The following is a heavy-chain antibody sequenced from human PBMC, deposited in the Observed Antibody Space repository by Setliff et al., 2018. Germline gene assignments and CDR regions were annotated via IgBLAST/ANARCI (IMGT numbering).Heavy chain of an antibody. J-gene: IGHJ3*02. D-gene: IGHD3-22*01. CDR2: ISAYNGNT. Sequence: VKVSCKASGYTFTSYGISWVRQAPGQGLEWMGWISAYNGNTNYAQKLQGRVTMTTDTSTSTAYMELRSLRSDDTAVYYCARPYYYDSSVSAFDIWGQGTMVTVSS. CDR1: GYTFTSYG. CDR3: ARPYYYDSSVSAFDI. V-gene: IGHV1-18*01.